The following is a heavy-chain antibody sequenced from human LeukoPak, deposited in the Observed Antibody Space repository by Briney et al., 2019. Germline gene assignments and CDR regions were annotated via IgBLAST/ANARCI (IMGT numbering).Heavy chain of an antibody. J-gene: IGHJ4*02. CDR3: AKKVPANWGSYFDY. CDR2: ISGSGDST. D-gene: IGHD7-27*01. V-gene: IGHV3-23*01. CDR1: GFTLSTYE. Sequence: PGGSLRLSCAASGFTLSTYEMNWVRQAPGKGLEWVSAISGSGDSTYSTDSVKGRFTISRDNSKNTLYLQMNSLRAEDTAVYYCAKKVPANWGSYFDYWGQGTLVTVSS.